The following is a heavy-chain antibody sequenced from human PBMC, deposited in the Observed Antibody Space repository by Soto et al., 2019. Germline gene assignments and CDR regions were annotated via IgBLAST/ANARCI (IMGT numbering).Heavy chain of an antibody. CDR1: GFRLNTYA. V-gene: IGHV3-23*01. D-gene: IGHD2-21*01. J-gene: IGHJ6*02. CDR2: IDRDGGT. Sequence: EVQLLESGGGLVQPGGSLTLSCVVSGFRLNTYAMSWVRQAPGKGLAWVSTIDRDGGTYYADSVKGRCTISRDISKSTLYLQMNSLRVEDTALYYCVTTYRETYYYQGMDVWGQGTTVTVSS. CDR3: VTTYRETYYYQGMDV.